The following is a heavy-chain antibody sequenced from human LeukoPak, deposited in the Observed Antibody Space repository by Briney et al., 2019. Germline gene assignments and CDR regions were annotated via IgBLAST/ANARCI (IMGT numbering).Heavy chain of an antibody. V-gene: IGHV4-4*02. J-gene: IGHJ4*02. D-gene: IGHD1-14*01. CDR1: GGSISSDNW. CDR3: GRNGAYNLDF. CDR2: IFHSGST. Sequence: PSETLSLTCAVSGGSISSDNWWSWVRQPPGKWLEWIGEIFHSGSTNYNPSLKSRLTISLDKSKNQVSLKLNSVTAADTAVYYCGRNGAYNLDFWGQGTLVTVSS.